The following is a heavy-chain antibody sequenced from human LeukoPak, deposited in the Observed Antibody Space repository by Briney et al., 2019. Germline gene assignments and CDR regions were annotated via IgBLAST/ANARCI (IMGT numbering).Heavy chain of an antibody. CDR3: ARDIGYGSGWLDAFDI. CDR2: INWNSGST. CDR1: GFTFGDYG. D-gene: IGHD6-19*01. J-gene: IGHJ3*02. Sequence: RTGGSLRLSCAASGFTFGDYGMSWGRQAPGKGLEWVSGINWNSGSTGYADSVKGRFTISRDNAKNSLSLQMNSLGAEDTALYYCARDIGYGSGWLDAFDIWGQGTMVTVSS. V-gene: IGHV3-20*04.